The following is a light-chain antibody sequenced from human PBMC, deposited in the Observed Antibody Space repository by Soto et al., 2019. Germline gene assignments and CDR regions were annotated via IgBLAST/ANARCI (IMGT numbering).Light chain of an antibody. J-gene: IGKJ3*01. V-gene: IGKV1-39*01. CDR1: QSISSY. CDR2: AAS. Sequence: DIQMTQSPSSLSASVGDRVTITCRASQSISSYLNWYQQKPGKAPKLLIYAASSLQSGVPSRFSGSGSGTDCTLSVSSVQPEDFATYYCQQSYSTPVTFGPGTKVDIK. CDR3: QQSYSTPVT.